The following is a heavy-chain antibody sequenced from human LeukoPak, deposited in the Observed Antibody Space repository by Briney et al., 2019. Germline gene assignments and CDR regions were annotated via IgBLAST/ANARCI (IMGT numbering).Heavy chain of an antibody. CDR1: GFTFDDYA. Sequence: GGSLRLSCAASGFTFDDYAMHWVRQAPGKGLEWVSGISWNGDSIGYADSVKGRFTISRDNAKNSLYLQMNSLRAEDTALYYCAKDTSFSGYSSSWFDYWGQGTLVTVSS. J-gene: IGHJ4*02. CDR2: ISWNGDSI. CDR3: AKDTSFSGYSSSWFDY. V-gene: IGHV3-9*01. D-gene: IGHD6-13*01.